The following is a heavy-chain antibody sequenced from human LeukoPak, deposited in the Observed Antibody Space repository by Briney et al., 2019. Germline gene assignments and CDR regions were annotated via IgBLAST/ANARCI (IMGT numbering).Heavy chain of an antibody. Sequence: GGSLRLSCAASGFTFSSYGMHWVRQAPGKGLEWVAVISYDGSNKYYADSVKGRFTISRDNSKNTLDLQMNSLRAEDTAVYYCAKDEGSRGLNHWGQGTLVTVSA. D-gene: IGHD2-15*01. CDR2: ISYDGSNK. CDR3: AKDEGSRGLNH. CDR1: GFTFSSYG. J-gene: IGHJ4*02. V-gene: IGHV3-30*18.